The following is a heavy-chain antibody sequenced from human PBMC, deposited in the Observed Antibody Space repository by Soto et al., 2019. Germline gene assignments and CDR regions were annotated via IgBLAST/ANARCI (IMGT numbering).Heavy chain of an antibody. CDR1: GYSFTSYW. CDR2: IYPGDSDK. Sequence: PGESLKISCKGSGYSFTSYWVGWVRQMPGKGLEWMGIIYPGDSDKRYSPSFQGQVTISADKSISTDYLKWSSMKASDTAMYYCARHTEIQLDAFDIWGQGTMVTVSS. D-gene: IGHD5-18*01. CDR3: ARHTEIQLDAFDI. J-gene: IGHJ3*02. V-gene: IGHV5-51*01.